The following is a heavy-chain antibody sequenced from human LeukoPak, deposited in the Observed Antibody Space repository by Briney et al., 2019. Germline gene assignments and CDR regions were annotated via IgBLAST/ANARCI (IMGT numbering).Heavy chain of an antibody. D-gene: IGHD3-22*01. CDR1: GFTFGEFG. J-gene: IGHJ5*02. CDR3: ARDLGQYYDTSDNWFDP. Sequence: PGGSLRLSCAASGFTFGEFGMHWVRQAPGKGLVWVSRINSDGINTSYADSVKGRFTISRDNAKNTLNLQMNSPRAEDTAVYYCARDLGQYYDTSDNWFDPWGQGTLVTVSS. CDR2: INSDGINT. V-gene: IGHV3-74*01.